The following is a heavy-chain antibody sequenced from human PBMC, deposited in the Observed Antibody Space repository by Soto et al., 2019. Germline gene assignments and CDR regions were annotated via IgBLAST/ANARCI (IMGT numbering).Heavy chain of an antibody. CDR2: ISYDGSNK. CDR3: ARQKQVDY. V-gene: IGHV3-30-3*01. Sequence: PGGSLRLSCAASGFTFSSYAMHWVRQAPGKGLEWVAVISYDGSNKYYADSVKGRFTISRDNSKNTLYLQMNSLRAEDTAVYYCARQKQVDYWGQGTLVTVSS. J-gene: IGHJ4*02. CDR1: GFTFSSYA. D-gene: IGHD6-13*01.